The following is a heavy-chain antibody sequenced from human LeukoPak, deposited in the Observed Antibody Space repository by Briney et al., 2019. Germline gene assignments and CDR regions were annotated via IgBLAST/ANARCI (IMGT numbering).Heavy chain of an antibody. D-gene: IGHD3-10*01. J-gene: IGHJ4*02. V-gene: IGHV3-23*01. CDR1: GFTFRSYA. CDR3: AKDWKFYYVSGSFFPDN. Sequence: GGSLRLSCAASGFTFRSYAMSWVRQAPGKGLEWVSGISSSGGSPDYADSVKGRFTLSRDNSKNTLYLHMNSLIPEDTAVYFCAKDWKFYYVSGSFFPDNWGQGTLVTVSS. CDR2: ISSSGGSP.